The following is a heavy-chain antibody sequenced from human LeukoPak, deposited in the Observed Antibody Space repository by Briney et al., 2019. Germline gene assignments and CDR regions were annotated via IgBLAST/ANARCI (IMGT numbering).Heavy chain of an antibody. J-gene: IGHJ3*02. CDR3: ATGAPSGYQTDAFDI. CDR2: ISAYNGNT. V-gene: IGHV1-18*01. Sequence: ASVKVSCKASGYTFTSYGISWVRQAPGQGLEWMGWISAYNGNTNYAQKLQGRVTMTTDTSTSTAYMELRSLRSDDTAVYYCATGAPSGYQTDAFDIWGQGTMVTVSS. D-gene: IGHD3-22*01. CDR1: GYTFTSYG.